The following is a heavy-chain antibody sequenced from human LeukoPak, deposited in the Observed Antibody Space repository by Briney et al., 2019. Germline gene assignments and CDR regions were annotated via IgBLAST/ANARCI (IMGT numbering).Heavy chain of an antibody. V-gene: IGHV4-34*01. CDR3: ARHGGGYDWYYYYYYMDV. Sequence: SETLSLTCAVYGGSFSGYYWSWIRQPPGKGLEWIGEINHSGSTNYNPSLKNRVTISVDTSKNQFSLKLSSVTAADTAVYYCARHGGGYDWYYYYYYMDVWGKGTTVTVSS. J-gene: IGHJ6*03. CDR2: INHSGST. CDR1: GGSFSGYY. D-gene: IGHD5-12*01.